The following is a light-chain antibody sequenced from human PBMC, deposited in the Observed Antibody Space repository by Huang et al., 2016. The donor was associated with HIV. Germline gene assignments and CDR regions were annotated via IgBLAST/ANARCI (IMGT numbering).Light chain of an antibody. CDR1: QSVSSTY. CDR2: GAS. Sequence: ENVLTQSPGTLSLSPGERATLSCRASQSVSSTYLAWYQQKLGQAPRLLIDGASSRATGIPDRFSASGSGTDFTLTISRLEPEDFAVYYCQQYGSSPFTFGQGTKLEIK. CDR3: QQYGSSPFT. V-gene: IGKV3-20*01. J-gene: IGKJ2*01.